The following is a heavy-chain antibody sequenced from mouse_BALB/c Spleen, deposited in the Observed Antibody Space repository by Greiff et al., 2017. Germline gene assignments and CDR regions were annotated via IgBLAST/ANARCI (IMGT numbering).Heavy chain of an antibody. V-gene: IGHV1-54*01. D-gene: IGHD4-1*01. CDR3: ATGPMYY. CDR2: INPGSGGT. CDR1: GYAFTNYL. Sequence: QVQLQQSGAELVRPGTSVKVSCKASGYAFTNYLIEWVKQRPGQGLEWIGVINPGSGGTNYNEKFKGKATLTADKSSSTAYMQLSSLTSDDSAVYFCATGPMYYWGQGTSVTVSS. J-gene: IGHJ4*01.